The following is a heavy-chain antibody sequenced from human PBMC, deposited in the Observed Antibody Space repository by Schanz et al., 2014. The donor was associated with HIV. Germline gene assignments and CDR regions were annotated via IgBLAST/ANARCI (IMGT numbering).Heavy chain of an antibody. CDR2: ISGNGVNT. J-gene: IGHJ4*02. Sequence: EVQLLESGGGLVQPGGSLRLSCTASGFTFSNYVMNWVRQAPGKGLEWVSGISGNGVNTYYADSVKGRFTISRDNAKNSLYLQMSSLRAEDTAVYYCARVATSGFFDDYWGQGTLVTVSS. D-gene: IGHD1-1*01. CDR3: ARVATSGFFDDY. CDR1: GFTFSNYV. V-gene: IGHV3-23*01.